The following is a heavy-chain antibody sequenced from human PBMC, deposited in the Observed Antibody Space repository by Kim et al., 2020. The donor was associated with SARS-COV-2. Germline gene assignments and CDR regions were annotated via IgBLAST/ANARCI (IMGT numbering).Heavy chain of an antibody. Sequence: ASVKVSCKPPGYTFVTYSIHWVRQAPGQRLEWIGWINAGNGDRVYSQKFQDRVTITRDISASTVYMEMSSLRSEDTAVYYCARRGSGYGLDVWGQGTTVTVS. D-gene: IGHD3-10*01. CDR1: GYTFVTYS. CDR3: ARRGSGYGLDV. V-gene: IGHV1-3*01. J-gene: IGHJ6*02. CDR2: INAGNGDR.